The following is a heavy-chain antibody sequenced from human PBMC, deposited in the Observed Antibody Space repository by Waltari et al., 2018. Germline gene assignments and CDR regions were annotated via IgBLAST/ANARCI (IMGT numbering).Heavy chain of an antibody. Sequence: QLQLQESGPGLVKPSETLSLTCTVPGGSISSSNYYWGWIRQPPGKGLELIGSIYYSGSTYYNPSLKSRVTISVDTSKNQFYLKLNSVTAADTAVHYCARSGYYDSSGYYWWFDPWGQGTLVTVSS. V-gene: IGHV4-39*01. CDR2: IYYSGST. D-gene: IGHD3-22*01. J-gene: IGHJ5*02. CDR1: GGSISSSNYY. CDR3: ARSGYYDSSGYYWWFDP.